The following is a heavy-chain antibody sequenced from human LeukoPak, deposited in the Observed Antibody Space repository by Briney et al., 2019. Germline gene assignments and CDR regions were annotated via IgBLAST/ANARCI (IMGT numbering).Heavy chain of an antibody. D-gene: IGHD4-23*01. V-gene: IGHV3-15*01. CDR2: IKSKTGGGTT. J-gene: IGHJ4*02. Sequence: GGSLRLSCAASGFTFSNAWMNWVRQAPGKGLEWVGRIKSKTGGGTTDYAAPVKGRFTISRDDSKNTLYLQMNSLKTEDTAVYYCTTSYGGFFDYWGQGTLITVSS. CDR1: GFTFSNAW. CDR3: TTSYGGFFDY.